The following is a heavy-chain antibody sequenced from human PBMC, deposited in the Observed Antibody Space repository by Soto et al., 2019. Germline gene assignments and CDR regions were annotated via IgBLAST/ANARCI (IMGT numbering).Heavy chain of an antibody. D-gene: IGHD2-8*01. J-gene: IGHJ6*02. CDR2: ISYDGSNK. V-gene: IGHV3-30*18. CDR3: AKDRSECTNGVCYRYYYYGMDV. Sequence: GGSLRLSCAASGFTFSSYGMHWVRQAPGKGLEWVAVISYDGSNKYYADSVKGRFTISRDNSKNTLYLQMNSLRAEDTAVYYCAKDRSECTNGVCYRYYYYGMDVWGQGTTVTVSS. CDR1: GFTFSSYG.